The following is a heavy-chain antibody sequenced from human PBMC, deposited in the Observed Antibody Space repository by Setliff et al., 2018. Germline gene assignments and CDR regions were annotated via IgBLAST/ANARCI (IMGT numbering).Heavy chain of an antibody. CDR2: ISSYNNDVT. J-gene: IGHJ3*01. Sequence: VASVKVSCKASGYSFTTYYMHWVRQAPGQGLEWMGWISSYNNDVTNYLQRFQGRVTMTTDTSTSAAYMELRSLRSDDTAVYYCAISSLSICSGGTCPNAFDVWGQGAMVTVSS. CDR3: AISSLSICSGGTCPNAFDV. V-gene: IGHV1-18*04. D-gene: IGHD2-15*01. CDR1: GYSFTTYY.